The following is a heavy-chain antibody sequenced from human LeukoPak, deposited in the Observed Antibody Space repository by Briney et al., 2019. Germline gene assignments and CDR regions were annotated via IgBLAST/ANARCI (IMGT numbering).Heavy chain of an antibody. CDR2: ISTSGST. CDR3: APRGDIEHSYGYGKWFDP. J-gene: IGHJ5*02. CDR1: GASITSGTYY. Sequence: PSEALSLTCTVSGASITSGTYYWSWIRQPAGKGLDWIGRISTSGSTNYNPSLKSRVTISVDTSKNQFSLKLSSVTAADTAVYYCAPRGDIEHSYGYGKWFDPWGQGTRVTVSS. D-gene: IGHD5-18*01. V-gene: IGHV4-61*02.